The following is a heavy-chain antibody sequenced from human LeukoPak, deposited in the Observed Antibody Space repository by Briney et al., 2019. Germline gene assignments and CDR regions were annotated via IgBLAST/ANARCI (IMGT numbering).Heavy chain of an antibody. CDR3: ARVGTTRLYGGYPDPDWFDP. J-gene: IGHJ5*02. Sequence: SETLSLTCTVSGGSISSGDYYWSWIRRPPGKGLEWIGLIYYSGSTYYNPSLKSRVTISVDTSKNQFSLKLSSVTAADTAVYYCARVGTTRLYGGYPDPDWFDPWGQGTLVTVSS. CDR1: GGSISSGDYY. D-gene: IGHD5-12*01. CDR2: IYYSGST. V-gene: IGHV4-30-4*01.